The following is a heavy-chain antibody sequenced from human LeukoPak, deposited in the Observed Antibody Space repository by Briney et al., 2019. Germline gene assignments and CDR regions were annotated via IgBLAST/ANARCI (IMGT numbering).Heavy chain of an antibody. CDR3: VKDRFGSSAP. J-gene: IGHJ5*02. Sequence: PGGSLRLSCAASGFPFSDYAMTWVRQAPGKGLEWVAAISPSASHRYYADFVGGRFTISRDNSKNTLDLQMSSLRAEDTAVYYCVKDRFGSSAPWGQGPLSPSP. D-gene: IGHD3-10*01. CDR1: GFPFSDYA. V-gene: IGHV3-23*01. CDR2: ISPSASHR.